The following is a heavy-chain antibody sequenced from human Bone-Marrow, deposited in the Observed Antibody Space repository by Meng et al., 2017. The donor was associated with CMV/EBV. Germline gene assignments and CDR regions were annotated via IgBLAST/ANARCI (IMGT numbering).Heavy chain of an antibody. J-gene: IGHJ5*02. CDR2: IYYSGST. V-gene: IGHV4-39*07. CDR3: ARTRKEWLFINWFDP. Sequence: SETLSLTCTVSGGSISSSSYYWGWIRQPPGKGLEWIGSIYYSGSTYYNPSLKSRVTISVDTSKNQFSLKLSSVTAADTAVYYCARTRKEWLFINWFDPWGQGNRVPVAS. CDR1: GGSISSSSYY. D-gene: IGHD3-3*01.